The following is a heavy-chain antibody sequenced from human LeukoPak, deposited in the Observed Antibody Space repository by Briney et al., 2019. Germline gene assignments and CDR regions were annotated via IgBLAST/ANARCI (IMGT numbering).Heavy chain of an antibody. V-gene: IGHV3-23*01. CDR3: AKYNWDDILTGYYLYFDY. D-gene: IGHD3-9*01. J-gene: IGHJ4*02. CDR1: GFTFSSYA. CDR2: ISGSGGST. Sequence: PGGSLRLSCAASGFTFSSYAMNWVRQAPGKGLEWVSGISGSGGSTYYADSVKGRFTISRDNSKNTLYLQMNSLRAEDTAVYYCAKYNWDDILTGYYLYFDYWGQGTLVTVSS.